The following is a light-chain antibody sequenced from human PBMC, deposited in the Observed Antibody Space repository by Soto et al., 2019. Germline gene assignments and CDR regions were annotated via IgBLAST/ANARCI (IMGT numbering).Light chain of an antibody. CDR3: QSYDSTLSARYV. J-gene: IGLJ1*01. CDR1: SSNIGANYD. CDR2: GNT. Sequence: QSVLTQPPSVSGAPGQRVTISCTGSSSNIGANYDVHWYQHRPGTAPKLLIFGNTNRPSGVPDRFSGSKSGTSASLAITGLQAEDEGDYHCQSYDSTLSARYVFGTGTKVTVL. V-gene: IGLV1-40*01.